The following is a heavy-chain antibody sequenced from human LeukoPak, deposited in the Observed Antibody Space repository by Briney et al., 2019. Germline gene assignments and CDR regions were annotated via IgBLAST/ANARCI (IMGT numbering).Heavy chain of an antibody. D-gene: IGHD1-26*01. CDR2: ITGDGSST. J-gene: IGHJ4*02. Sequence: PGGSLRLSCAASGFTFSTYWMHWVRQAPGKGLVWVSRITGDGSSTYYADSVKGRFTISRDNSKNTLYLQMNSLRAGDTAVYYCAKAMGATLFDYWGQGTLVTVSS. CDR3: AKAMGATLFDY. V-gene: IGHV3-74*01. CDR1: GFTFSTYW.